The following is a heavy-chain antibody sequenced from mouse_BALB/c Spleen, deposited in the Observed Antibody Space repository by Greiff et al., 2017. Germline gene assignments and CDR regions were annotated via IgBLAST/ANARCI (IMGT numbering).Heavy chain of an antibody. CDR3: ARAITTPYYYAMDY. CDR2: ISSGSSTI. J-gene: IGHJ4*01. CDR1: GFTFSSFG. Sequence: EVKLVESGGGLVQPGGSRKLSCAASGFTFSSFGMHWVRQAPEKGLEWVAYISSGSSTIYYADTVKGRFTISRDDPKNTLFLQMTSLRSEDTAVYYCARAITTPYYYAMDYWGQGTSVTVSS. D-gene: IGHD2-4*01. V-gene: IGHV5-17*02.